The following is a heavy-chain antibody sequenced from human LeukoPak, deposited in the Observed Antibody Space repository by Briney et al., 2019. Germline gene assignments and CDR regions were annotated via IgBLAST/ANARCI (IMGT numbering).Heavy chain of an antibody. V-gene: IGHV4-59*01. Sequence: SETLSLTCTVSGGSISSYYWSWIRQPPGKGLEWIGYIYYSGSTNYNPSLKSRVTISVDTSKNQSSLKLSSVTAADTAVYYCARESGRSMYYDYVWGSYDAFDIWGQGTMVTVSS. CDR2: IYYSGST. CDR1: GGSISSYY. J-gene: IGHJ3*02. D-gene: IGHD3-16*01. CDR3: ARESGRSMYYDYVWGSYDAFDI.